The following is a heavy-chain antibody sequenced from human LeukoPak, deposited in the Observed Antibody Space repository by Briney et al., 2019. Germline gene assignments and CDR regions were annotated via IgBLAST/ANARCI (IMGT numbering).Heavy chain of an antibody. CDR2: ISGGGGST. J-gene: IGHJ4*02. V-gene: IGHV3-23*01. CDR1: RFTFNSYG. CDR3: AKGDVHLRGYSYGLDY. D-gene: IGHD5-18*01. Sequence: GGSLRLSCAASRFTFNSYGMSWVRQAPGKGLEWVSAISGGGGSTYYADSVKGRFTISRDNSKNTLYLQMNSLRAEDTAVYYCAKGDVHLRGYSYGLDYWGQGTLVTVSS.